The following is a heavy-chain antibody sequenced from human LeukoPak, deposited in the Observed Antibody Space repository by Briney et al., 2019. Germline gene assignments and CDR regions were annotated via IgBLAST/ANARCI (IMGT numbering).Heavy chain of an antibody. V-gene: IGHV7-4-1*02. CDR2: INTNTGNP. CDR3: AKKYYYGSGSPNWFDP. Sequence: ASVKVSCKASGYTFSNYAMNWVRQAPGQGLEWMGWINTNTGNPTYAQDFTGRFVFSLDTSVSTAYLQISSLKAEDTAVYYCAKKYYYGSGSPNWFDPWGQGTLVTDSS. CDR1: GYTFSNYA. D-gene: IGHD3-10*01. J-gene: IGHJ5*02.